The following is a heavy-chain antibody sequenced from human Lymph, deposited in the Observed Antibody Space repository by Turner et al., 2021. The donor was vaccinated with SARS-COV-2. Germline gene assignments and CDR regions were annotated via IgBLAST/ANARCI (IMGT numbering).Heavy chain of an antibody. CDR1: GFTVSSNY. Sequence: EVQLVESGGGLVQPGGSVRLSCAASGFTVSSNYMTWVRQAPGKGLEWVSLIYPGGSTYYADSVKGRFTISRDNSKNTLYLQMNSLRAEDTAVYYCARVYGDYVPWGQGTLVTVSS. CDR3: ARVYGDYVP. D-gene: IGHD4-17*01. CDR2: IYPGGST. V-gene: IGHV3-66*01. J-gene: IGHJ5*02.